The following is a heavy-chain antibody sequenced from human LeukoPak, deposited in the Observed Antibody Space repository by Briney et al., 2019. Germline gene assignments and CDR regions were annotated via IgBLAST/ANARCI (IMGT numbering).Heavy chain of an antibody. CDR1: GFSFNNNY. V-gene: IGHV3-7*01. Sequence: GGSLRLSCAASGFSFNNNYMSWVRQAPGKGLEWVANIKKDGSDKYYVDSVKGRFRISRDNAKNSLYLQMNSLRAEDTAIYYCAREAVVAGTDDASDIWGQGTMVTVSP. CDR3: AREAVVAGTDDASDI. CDR2: IKKDGSDK. J-gene: IGHJ3*02. D-gene: IGHD2-15*01.